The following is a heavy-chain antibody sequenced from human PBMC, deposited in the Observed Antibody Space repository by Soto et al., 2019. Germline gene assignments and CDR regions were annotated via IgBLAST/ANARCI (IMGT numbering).Heavy chain of an antibody. D-gene: IGHD3-10*01. Sequence: QVHLVQSGVEIQKPGASVKGSCQASGYNFFMLVIRWLRQAPGQGLEWVGWISPYNGNTDFAQKFRGGVALTADTSTNIIYMALRSLRPDDTATYYCACERFGARGAKFYDFWGRGTLCTVSS. V-gene: IGHV1-18*01. CDR1: GYNFFMLV. CDR3: ACERFGARGAKFYDF. CDR2: ISPYNGNT. J-gene: IGHJ4*02.